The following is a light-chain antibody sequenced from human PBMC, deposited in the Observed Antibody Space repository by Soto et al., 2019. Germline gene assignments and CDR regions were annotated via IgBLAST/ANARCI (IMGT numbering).Light chain of an antibody. CDR3: SSYGGSSNV. CDR1: SSDVGGYKF. J-gene: IGLJ1*01. CDR2: EVI. V-gene: IGLV2-8*01. Sequence: QSALTQPPSASGSPGQSVTISCTGTSSDVGGYKFVSWYQQHPGKAPKLIIYEVIKRPSGVPDRFSGSKSGNTASLTVSGLQAEDEGDYYCSSYGGSSNVFGTGTKLTVL.